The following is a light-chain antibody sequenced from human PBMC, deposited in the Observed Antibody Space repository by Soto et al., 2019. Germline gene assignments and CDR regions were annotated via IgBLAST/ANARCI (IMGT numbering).Light chain of an antibody. Sequence: DIHMTQSPSTLSASVGDRVTITCRASQSISIWLAWYQQKPGKAPNHLIYKTSSLETGVPSRFSGSGSGTEFTLTISSLQPDEFATYYCQHWNDYSWTFGQGTKVEVK. CDR3: QHWNDYSWT. CDR1: QSISIW. CDR2: KTS. V-gene: IGKV1-5*03. J-gene: IGKJ1*01.